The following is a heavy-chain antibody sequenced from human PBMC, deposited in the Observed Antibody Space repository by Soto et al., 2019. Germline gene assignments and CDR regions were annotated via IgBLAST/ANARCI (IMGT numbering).Heavy chain of an antibody. CDR2: TYYRSKWYN. Sequence: QVQLQQSGPGLVKPSQTLSLTCAISGDSVSTNSATWDWIRQSPSRGLEWLGRTYYRSKWYNDFVLPMKGRITITPDTSNSLFSLQLNSATPDDPAVYYCARLVGNSWLDSWGPGTLVTVSS. J-gene: IGHJ5*01. V-gene: IGHV6-1*01. CDR1: GDSVSTNSAT. CDR3: ARLVGNSWLDS. D-gene: IGHD2-2*01.